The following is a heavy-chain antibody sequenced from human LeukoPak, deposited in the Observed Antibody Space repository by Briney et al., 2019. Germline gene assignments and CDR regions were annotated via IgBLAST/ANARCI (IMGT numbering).Heavy chain of an antibody. Sequence: ASVKVSCKASGYTFTSYDINWWRRATGQGLEGLGWMNPNSGNTSYSHTFQGRVTMTTNTSISTASMELCSLRSEDTAVYYCARGRGRIAARISNWLDPWGEGALVTVSS. CDR3: ARGRGRIAARISNWLDP. J-gene: IGHJ5*02. CDR1: GYTFTSYD. CDR2: MNPNSGNT. D-gene: IGHD6-6*01. V-gene: IGHV1-8*01.